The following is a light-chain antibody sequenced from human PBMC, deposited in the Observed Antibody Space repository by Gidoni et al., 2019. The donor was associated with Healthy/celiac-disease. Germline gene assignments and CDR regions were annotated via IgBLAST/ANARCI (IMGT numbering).Light chain of an antibody. CDR1: SSDVGSYNF. Sequence: QSALTQPAPVSGSPGQSITISCTGTSSDVGSYNFVSWYQQHPGKAPKLMIYEVSKRPSGVSNRFSGSKSGNTASLTISGLQAEDEADYYCCSYAGSSPVFGGGTKLTVL. CDR3: CSYAGSSPV. V-gene: IGLV2-23*02. J-gene: IGLJ2*01. CDR2: EVS.